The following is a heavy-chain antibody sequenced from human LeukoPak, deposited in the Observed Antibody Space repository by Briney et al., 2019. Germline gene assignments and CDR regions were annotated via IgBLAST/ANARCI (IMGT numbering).Heavy chain of an antibody. J-gene: IGHJ5*02. V-gene: IGHV3-33*01. Sequence: GRSLRLSCAASGFTFSSYGMHWVRQAPGKGLEWVAVIWYDGSNKYYADSVKGRFTISRDNSKNTLYLQMNSLRAEDTAVYYCARVRGYSDYDLAWFDPWGQGTLVTVSS. D-gene: IGHD5-12*01. CDR2: IWYDGSNK. CDR3: ARVRGYSDYDLAWFDP. CDR1: GFTFSSYG.